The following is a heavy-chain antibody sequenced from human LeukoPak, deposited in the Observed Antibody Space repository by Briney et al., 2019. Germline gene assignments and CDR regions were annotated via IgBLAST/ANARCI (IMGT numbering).Heavy chain of an antibody. V-gene: IGHV3-11*01. Sequence: GGSLRLSCAASGFTFSDYYMSWIRQAPGKGLEWVSYISSSGSTIYYADSVKGRFTISRDNAKNSLYLQMNSLRAEDTAVYYCARDAPRAQTGTTAEPDRPVPEFDYWGQGTLVTVSS. CDR3: ARDAPRAQTGTTAEPDRPVPEFDY. D-gene: IGHD1-1*01. CDR1: GFTFSDYY. CDR2: ISSSGSTI. J-gene: IGHJ4*02.